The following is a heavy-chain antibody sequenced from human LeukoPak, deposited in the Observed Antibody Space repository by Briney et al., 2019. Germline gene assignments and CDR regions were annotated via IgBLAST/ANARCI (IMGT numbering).Heavy chain of an antibody. V-gene: IGHV4-59*01. CDR3: ARDKESGSYSYGMDV. CDR1: GGSTSSYY. D-gene: IGHD1-26*01. Sequence: SETLSLTCTVSGGSTSSYYWSWVRQPPGKGLEWVGYIYYSGSTNYNPSLRSRVAISVDTSKNQFSLKLTSVTAADTAVYYCARDKESGSYSYGMDVWGQGTTVTVSS. J-gene: IGHJ6*02. CDR2: IYYSGST.